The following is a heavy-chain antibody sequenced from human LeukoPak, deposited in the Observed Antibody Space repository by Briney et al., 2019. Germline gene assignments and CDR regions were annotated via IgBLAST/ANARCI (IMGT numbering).Heavy chain of an antibody. CDR3: ARVILTMAGTSTDS. Sequence: KPSETLSLTCTVSGGSISSYYWSWIRQPPGKGLEWIGYIYYSGSSNYNPSLKSRVTISVDTSKNQFSLKLSSVTAADTAVYYCARVILTMAGTSTDSWGQGTLVTVSS. CDR2: IYYSGSS. CDR1: GGSISSYY. V-gene: IGHV4-59*01. D-gene: IGHD6-19*01. J-gene: IGHJ4*02.